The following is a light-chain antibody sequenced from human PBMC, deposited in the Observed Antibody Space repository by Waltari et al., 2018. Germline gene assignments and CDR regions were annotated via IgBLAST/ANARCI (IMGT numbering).Light chain of an antibody. V-gene: IGLV4-69*01. J-gene: IGLJ3*02. CDR1: SGHSGNA. Sequence: LVLTQSPSASASLGASVKLTCTLRSGHSGNAIAWLQQQPEKGPRYLMKVNSDGSHSKGDEIPDRFSGSSSGAERYLTISSLQSEDEADYYCQTGGHGTWVFGGGTKLTVL. CDR3: QTGGHGTWV. CDR2: VNSDGSH.